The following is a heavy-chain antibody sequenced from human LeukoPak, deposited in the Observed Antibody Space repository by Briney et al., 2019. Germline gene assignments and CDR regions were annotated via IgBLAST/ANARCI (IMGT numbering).Heavy chain of an antibody. CDR2: INPNSGGT. CDR3: ARDYGSQHPIDY. D-gene: IGHD1-1*01. CDR1: GYTFTGYY. J-gene: IGHJ4*02. Sequence: ASVKVSCEASGYTFTGYYMHWVRQAPGQGLEWMGWINPNSGGTNYAQKFQGRVTMTRDTSISTAYMELSRLRSDDTAVYYCARDYGSQHPIDYWGQGTLVTVSS. V-gene: IGHV1-2*02.